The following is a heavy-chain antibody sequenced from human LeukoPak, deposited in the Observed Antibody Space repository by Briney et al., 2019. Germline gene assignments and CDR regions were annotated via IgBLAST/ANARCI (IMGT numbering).Heavy chain of an antibody. V-gene: IGHV3-48*04. CDR1: GFTFSSYN. Sequence: GGSLRLSCAASGFTFSSYNMNWVRQAPGKGLEWVAYISSSSTTIYYADSVKGRFTISRDNAKNSLYLQMNSLRAEDTAVYFCARDYYDSSGYYLGSYWGQGTLVTVSS. J-gene: IGHJ4*02. CDR3: ARDYYDSSGYYLGSY. D-gene: IGHD3-22*01. CDR2: ISSSSTTI.